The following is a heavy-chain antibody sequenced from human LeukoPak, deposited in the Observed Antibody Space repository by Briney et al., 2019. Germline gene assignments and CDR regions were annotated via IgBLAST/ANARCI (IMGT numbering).Heavy chain of an antibody. J-gene: IGHJ4*02. CDR3: ARDTSGEYSD. CDR1: GFSFSNYP. D-gene: IGHD3-10*01. V-gene: IGHV3-30*04. Sequence: RTGGSLSLSCAASGFSFSNYPMPWVRQAPGKGLEWVPVISCDGSNNYYADSVKGRFTVSRDKSKNTLYLQMNSLRAEETAVYYCARDTSGEYSDWGPGTLVTVSS. CDR2: ISCDGSNN.